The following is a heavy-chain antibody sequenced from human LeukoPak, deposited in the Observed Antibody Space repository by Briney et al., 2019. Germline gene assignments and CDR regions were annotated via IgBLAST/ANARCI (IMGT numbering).Heavy chain of an antibody. J-gene: IGHJ4*02. CDR1: GFTFSSYW. D-gene: IGHD2-15*01. Sequence: PGGSLRLSCAASGFTFSSYWMHWVRQAPGKRLVWVSRINSDGSITNYADSVKGRFTISRDNAKNTLYLQMSSLRAEDTAVYYCARASLGQYCSGGSCYSFDYWGQGILVTVSS. V-gene: IGHV3-74*01. CDR2: INSDGSIT. CDR3: ARASLGQYCSGGSCYSFDY.